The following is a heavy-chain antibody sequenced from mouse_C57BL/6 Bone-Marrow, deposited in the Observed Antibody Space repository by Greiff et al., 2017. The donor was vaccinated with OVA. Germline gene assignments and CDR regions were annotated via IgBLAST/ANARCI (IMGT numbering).Heavy chain of an antibody. CDR3: EGLITTVEGFAY. V-gene: IGHV14-3*01. CDR2: IDPANGNT. CDR1: GFNIKNTY. J-gene: IGHJ3*01. Sequence: VQLQQSVAELVRPGASVKLSCTASGFNIKNTYMHWVKQRPEQGLEWVGRIDPANGNTKYAPKFQGKATITADTSSNTAYLQLSSLTSEDTAIYYCEGLITTVEGFAYWGQGTLVTVSA. D-gene: IGHD1-1*01.